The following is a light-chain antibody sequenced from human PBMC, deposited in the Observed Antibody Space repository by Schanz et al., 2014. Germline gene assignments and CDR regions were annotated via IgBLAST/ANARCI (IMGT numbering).Light chain of an antibody. V-gene: IGKV3D-15*01. CDR2: GAS. Sequence: EIVMTQSPATLSVSPGERATLSCRASQSVSSNLAWYQQKPGQAPRVLISGASTRATGIPARFSGSGSGTEFTLTISSLQSEDVAVYYCQQYSERPLTFGGGTKVEIK. CDR1: QSVSSN. J-gene: IGKJ4*01. CDR3: QQYSERPLT.